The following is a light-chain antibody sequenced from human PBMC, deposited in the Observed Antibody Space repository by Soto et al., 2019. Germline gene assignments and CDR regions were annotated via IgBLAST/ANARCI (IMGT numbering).Light chain of an antibody. CDR2: DVS. CDR3: SSYTSSSTLYV. V-gene: IGLV2-14*01. CDR1: SSDVGGYKY. Sequence: QSALTQPASVSGSPGQSIAISCTGTSSDVGGYKYVSWYQQHPGKAPKLVIYDVSNRPSGVSNRFSGSKSGNTASLTISGLQAEDEANYYCSSYTSSSTLYVFGTGTKVTV. J-gene: IGLJ1*01.